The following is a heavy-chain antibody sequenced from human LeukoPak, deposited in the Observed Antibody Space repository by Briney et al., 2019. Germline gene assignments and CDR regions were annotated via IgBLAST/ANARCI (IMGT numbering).Heavy chain of an antibody. CDR1: GGSICSYY. CDR2: IYYSGST. Sequence: PSETLSLTCTVSGGSICSYYWSWIRQPPGKGLEWIGYIYYSGSTNYNPSLKSRVTISVDTSKNQFSLKLSSVTAADTAVYYCARGYYFDYWGQGTLVTVSS. CDR3: ARGYYFDY. V-gene: IGHV4-59*01. J-gene: IGHJ4*02.